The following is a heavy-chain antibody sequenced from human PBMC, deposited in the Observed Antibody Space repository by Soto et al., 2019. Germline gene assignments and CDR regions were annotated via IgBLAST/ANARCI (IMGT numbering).Heavy chain of an antibody. J-gene: IGHJ4*02. Sequence: ASVKVSCKASGYTFTSYAMHWVRQAPGQRLEWMGWINAGNGNTKYSQKFQGRVTITRDTSASTAYMELSSLRSEDTAVYYCARVTGYSYGYYFDYCGQGTLVTVSS. CDR2: INAGNGNT. D-gene: IGHD5-18*01. CDR1: GYTFTSYA. CDR3: ARVTGYSYGYYFDY. V-gene: IGHV1-3*01.